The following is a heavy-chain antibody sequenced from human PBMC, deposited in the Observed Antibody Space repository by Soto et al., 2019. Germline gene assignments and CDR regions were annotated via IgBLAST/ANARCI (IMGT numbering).Heavy chain of an antibody. D-gene: IGHD3-22*01. CDR2: TFPIFDRG. V-gene: IGHV1-69*05. Sequence: SVKVSCKASGGTFSSYPITWVRQAPGQGLEWMGGTFPIFDRGNYAQKFQGRLTIATDKSTNTAYMELSSLRSEDTAVYYCARRNTSGYLRYFDSWGQGTLVTVS. CDR3: ARRNTSGYLRYFDS. CDR1: GGTFSSYP. J-gene: IGHJ4*02.